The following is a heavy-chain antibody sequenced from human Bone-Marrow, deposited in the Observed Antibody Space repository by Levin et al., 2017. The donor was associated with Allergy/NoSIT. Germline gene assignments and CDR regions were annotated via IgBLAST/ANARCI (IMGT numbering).Heavy chain of an antibody. D-gene: IGHD5-12*01. CDR2: INWNSNLK. CDR1: GFKIDDFA. CDR3: AKDFDSAYDYEGSWFDI. J-gene: IGHJ5*02. Sequence: GGSLRLSCEGSGFKIDDFAMHWVRLGPGKGLEWVAAINWNSNLKDYADSVKGRFTISRDNAKNSVYLQMDSLGTEDTAFYFCAKDFDSAYDYEGSWFDIWGQGTLVTVSS. V-gene: IGHV3-9*01.